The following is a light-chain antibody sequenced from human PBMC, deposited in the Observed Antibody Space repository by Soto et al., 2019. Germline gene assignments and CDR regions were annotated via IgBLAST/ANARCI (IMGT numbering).Light chain of an antibody. CDR1: NSNIGSNP. CDR2: TND. Sequence: QSVLTQPPSASGTPGQRVTISCSGSNSNIGSNPVYWYQQLPGTAPKLVIHTNDQRPSGVPDRFSGSKSGTSATLAISGLRSEDEADYYCAVWDDSLSGRVFGGGTKVTVL. V-gene: IGLV1-47*01. CDR3: AVWDDSLSGRV. J-gene: IGLJ3*02.